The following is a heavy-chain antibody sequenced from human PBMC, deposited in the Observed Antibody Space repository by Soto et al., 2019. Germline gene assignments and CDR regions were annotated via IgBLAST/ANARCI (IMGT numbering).Heavy chain of an antibody. Sequence: PGGSLRLSCAASGFTFSSYGMHWVRQAPGKGLEWVAVIWYDGSNKYYADSVKGRFTISRDNSKNTLYLQMNSLRAEDTAVYYCAKGHSSGWLDHFDYWGQGTLVTVSS. CDR1: GFTFSSYG. CDR3: AKGHSSGWLDHFDY. V-gene: IGHV3-33*06. CDR2: IWYDGSNK. J-gene: IGHJ4*02. D-gene: IGHD6-19*01.